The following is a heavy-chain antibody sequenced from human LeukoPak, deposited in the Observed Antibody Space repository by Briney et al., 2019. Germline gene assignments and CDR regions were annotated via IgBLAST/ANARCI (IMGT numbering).Heavy chain of an antibody. CDR1: GFTFSSYG. D-gene: IGHD3-9*01. CDR3: ARDGRHFDWLNRLDY. CDR2: ISYDGSKK. V-gene: IGHV3-30*19. J-gene: IGHJ4*02. Sequence: SGGSLRLSCAASGFTFSSYGMHWVRQAPGKGLEWVAVISYDGSKKYYADSVKGRFTISRDNSKNTMYLQMNSLRAEDTAVYYCARDGRHFDWLNRLDYWGQGTLVAVSS.